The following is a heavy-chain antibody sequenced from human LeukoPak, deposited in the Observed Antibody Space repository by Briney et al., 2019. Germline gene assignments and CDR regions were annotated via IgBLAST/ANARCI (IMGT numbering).Heavy chain of an antibody. J-gene: IGHJ4*02. CDR3: TRGAITQDS. Sequence: PGGSLRLSCVASGFTFSNLAMGWVRQAPGKGLEWVSYISGSSGYTNYADSVKGRFTISRDNTKNSLYLQMNSLRVEDTAVYYCTRGAITQDSWGQGTLVTVSS. CDR2: ISGSSGYT. D-gene: IGHD1-14*01. V-gene: IGHV3-11*05. CDR1: GFTFSNLA.